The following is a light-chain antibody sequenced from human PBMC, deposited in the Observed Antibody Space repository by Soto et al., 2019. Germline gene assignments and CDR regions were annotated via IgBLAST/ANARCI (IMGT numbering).Light chain of an antibody. Sequence: DIQMTQSPSSLSASVGDRVSVTCRASQSISTFLYWYQQRPGEAPKLLIYAASSLQSGVPSRLRGSESGADFTLTIGSLQPEDFATYYSQQSNTTHRTFGQGTKEEVK. CDR3: QQSNTTHRT. CDR2: AAS. V-gene: IGKV1-39*01. J-gene: IGKJ1*01. CDR1: QSISTF.